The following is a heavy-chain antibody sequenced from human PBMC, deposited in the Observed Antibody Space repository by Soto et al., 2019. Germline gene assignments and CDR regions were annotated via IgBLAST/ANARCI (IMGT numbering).Heavy chain of an antibody. CDR3: AREPVGATTSLPPDYYYGMDV. Sequence: QVQLVESGGGVVQPGRSLRLSCAASGFTFSSYAMHWVRQAPGKGLEWVAVISYDGSNKYYADSVKGRFTISIDNSKNTLYLQMNSLRAEDTAVDYCAREPVGATTSLPPDYYYGMDVWGQGTTVTVSS. V-gene: IGHV3-30-3*01. D-gene: IGHD1-26*01. CDR2: ISYDGSNK. CDR1: GFTFSSYA. J-gene: IGHJ6*02.